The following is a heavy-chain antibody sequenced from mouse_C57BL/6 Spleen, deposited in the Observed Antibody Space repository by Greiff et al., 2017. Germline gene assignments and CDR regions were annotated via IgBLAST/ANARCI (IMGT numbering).Heavy chain of an antibody. D-gene: IGHD2-2*01. CDR1: GYTFTSYW. Sequence: QVQLQQPGAELVMPGASVKLSCKASGYTFTSYWMHWVKQRPGQGLEWIGEIDPSDSYTNYNQKFKGKSTLTVDKSSSTAYMQLSSLTSEDSAVYYCARGGYGYDDWFAYWGQGTLVTVSA. V-gene: IGHV1-69*01. CDR2: IDPSDSYT. CDR3: ARGGYGYDDWFAY. J-gene: IGHJ3*01.